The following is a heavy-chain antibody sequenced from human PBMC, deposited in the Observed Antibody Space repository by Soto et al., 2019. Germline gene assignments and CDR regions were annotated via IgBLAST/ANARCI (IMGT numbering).Heavy chain of an antibody. V-gene: IGHV1-69*13. CDR1: GGTFSSYA. D-gene: IGHD2-2*02. CDR3: ARVVPAAIGGYYYYGMDV. CDR2: IIPIFGTA. J-gene: IGHJ6*02. Sequence: SVKVSCKASGGTFSSYAISWVRQAPGQGLEWMGGIIPIFGTANYAQKFQGRVTITADESTSTAYMELSSLRSEDTAVYYCARVVPAAIGGYYYYGMDVWGQGTTVTVSS.